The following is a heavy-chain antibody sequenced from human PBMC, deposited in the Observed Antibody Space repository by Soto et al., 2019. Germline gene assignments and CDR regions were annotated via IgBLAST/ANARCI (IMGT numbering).Heavy chain of an antibody. J-gene: IGHJ4*02. D-gene: IGHD1-1*01. CDR3: AKVLERGVHYFDY. CDR1: GFTFSSYA. V-gene: IGHV3-23*01. CDR2: ISGSGGST. Sequence: GGSLRLSCAASGFTFSSYAMSWVRQAPGKGLEWVSAISGSGGSTYYADSVKGRFTISRDNSKNTLHLQMNSLRAEDTAVYYCAKVLERGVHYFDYWGQGTLVTVSS.